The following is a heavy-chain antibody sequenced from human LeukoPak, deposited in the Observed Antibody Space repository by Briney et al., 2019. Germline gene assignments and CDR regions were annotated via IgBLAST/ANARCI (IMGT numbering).Heavy chain of an antibody. Sequence: GGSLRLSCAASGFSVSSNYMSWVRQAPGKGLEWVSTIYTGESAYYADSVKGRFTISRDNSKNALVLQMNSLTAADTAVYYCARDGGSGYCSSSNCYEGFDYWGQGTLVTVSS. CDR2: IYTGESA. CDR3: ARDGGSGYCSSSNCYEGFDY. CDR1: GFSVSSNY. V-gene: IGHV3-66*01. D-gene: IGHD2-2*01. J-gene: IGHJ4*02.